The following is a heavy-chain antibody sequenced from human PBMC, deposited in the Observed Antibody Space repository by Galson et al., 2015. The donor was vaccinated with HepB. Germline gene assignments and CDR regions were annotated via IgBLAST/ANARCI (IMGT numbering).Heavy chain of an antibody. CDR3: AKEGYGDYGYYYYMDV. D-gene: IGHD4-17*01. Sequence: SLRLSCAASGFTFGNYGMHWVRQAPGKGLEWVAGISYDGSKKYYADSVKGRITISRDNSNNTVYLQMNSLRGEDTAAYYCAKEGYGDYGYYYYMDVWGKGTTVTVSS. J-gene: IGHJ6*03. CDR2: ISYDGSKK. V-gene: IGHV3-30*18. CDR1: GFTFGNYG.